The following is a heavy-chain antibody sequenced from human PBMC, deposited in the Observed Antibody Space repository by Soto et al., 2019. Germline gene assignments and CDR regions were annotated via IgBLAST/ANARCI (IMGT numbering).Heavy chain of an antibody. CDR3: ARDRGCYDFFCDY. V-gene: IGHV3-33*01. CDR1: GFAFSSYG. D-gene: IGHD5-12*01. J-gene: IGHJ4*02. Sequence: QVQLVESGGSVVQPGRSLRLSCAASGFAFSSYGMHWVRQTPGKGLEWVAVIWYDGSYKYYADSVKGRFTISRDNSKNTLFLQMNSLRAEDTAVYYCARDRGCYDFFCDYWGQGTLVTVSS. CDR2: IWYDGSYK.